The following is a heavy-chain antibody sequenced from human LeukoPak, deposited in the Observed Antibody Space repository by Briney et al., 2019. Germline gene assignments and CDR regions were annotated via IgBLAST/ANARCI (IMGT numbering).Heavy chain of an antibody. Sequence: PGGSLRLSCAASGFTFTNAWMNWVRQAPGKGLEWVGRIKSKIDGEATDYAAPVKDRFTISRDDSRRTLFLQMNSLKTEDTAVYYCIIDEPNYAHYDFDYWGQGTLVTVSS. CDR2: IKSKIDGEAT. J-gene: IGHJ4*02. CDR1: GFTFTNAW. V-gene: IGHV3-15*01. D-gene: IGHD4/OR15-4a*01. CDR3: IIDEPNYAHYDFDY.